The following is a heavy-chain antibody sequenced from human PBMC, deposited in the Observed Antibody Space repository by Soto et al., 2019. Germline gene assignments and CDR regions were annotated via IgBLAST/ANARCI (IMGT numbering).Heavy chain of an antibody. CDR1: GYTFTSYG. CDR3: AKLGYSGYDPGAYYFDY. V-gene: IGHV1-18*01. CDR2: ISAYNGNT. D-gene: IGHD5-12*01. J-gene: IGHJ4*02. Sequence: GASVKVSCKASGYTFTSYGISWVRQAPGQGLEWMGWISAYNGNTNYAQKLQGRVTMTTDTSTSTAYMELRSLRSDDTAVYYCAKLGYSGYDPGAYYFDYWGQGTLVTVSS.